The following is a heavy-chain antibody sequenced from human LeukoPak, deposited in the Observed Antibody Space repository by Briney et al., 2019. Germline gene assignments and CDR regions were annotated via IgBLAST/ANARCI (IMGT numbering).Heavy chain of an antibody. V-gene: IGHV3-30*03. CDR2: ISYDGSNK. D-gene: IGHD2-2*01. CDR1: GFTFSSYG. J-gene: IGHJ5*02. Sequence: GGSLRLSCAASGFTFSSYGMHWVRQAPGKGLEWVAVISYDGSNKYYADSVKGQFTISRDNSKNTLYLQMNSLRAEDTAVYYCARDFCSSTSCFYDPWGQGTLVTVSS. CDR3: ARDFCSSTSCFYDP.